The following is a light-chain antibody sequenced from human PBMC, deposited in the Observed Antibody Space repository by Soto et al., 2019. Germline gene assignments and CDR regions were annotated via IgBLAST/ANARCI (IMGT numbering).Light chain of an antibody. V-gene: IGKV1-5*01. J-gene: IGKJ1*01. Sequence: DVPMIQSPSTLSAFIGDRVTITCRVSQGIRDWVAWYQQKPGRAPKLLIYDATSSDSGVPSRFSGSGSETEFTLTIDSLQPGDFATYYCQQYKSFSMTFGQGTRVEL. CDR1: QGIRDW. CDR2: DAT. CDR3: QQYKSFSMT.